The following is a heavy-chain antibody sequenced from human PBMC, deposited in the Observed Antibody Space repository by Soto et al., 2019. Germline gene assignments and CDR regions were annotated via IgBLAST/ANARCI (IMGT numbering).Heavy chain of an antibody. Sequence: PSETLSLTCAVYGGSFSGYYWSWIRQPPGKGLEWIGEINHSGSTNYNPSLKSRVTISVDTSKNQFSLKLSSVTAADTAVYYCARGAGWYFDWLPSYYYYGMDVWGQGTTVT. J-gene: IGHJ6*02. V-gene: IGHV4-34*01. CDR2: INHSGST. CDR3: ARGAGWYFDWLPSYYYYGMDV. CDR1: GGSFSGYY. D-gene: IGHD3-9*01.